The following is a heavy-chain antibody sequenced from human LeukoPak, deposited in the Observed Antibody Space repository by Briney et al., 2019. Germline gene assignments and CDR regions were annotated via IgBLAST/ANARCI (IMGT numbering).Heavy chain of an antibody. CDR1: GFTVSSNY. D-gene: IGHD3-22*01. V-gene: IGHV3-53*01. CDR2: IYSGGST. J-gene: IGHJ4*02. Sequence: GGSLRLSCAASGFTVSSNYMSWVRQAPGKGLEWVSVIYSGGSTYYADSVKGRFTISRDNSKNTLYLQMNSLRAEDTAVYYCARDPPMDYYDSSGYWSQGTLLTVSS. CDR3: ARDPPMDYYDSSGY.